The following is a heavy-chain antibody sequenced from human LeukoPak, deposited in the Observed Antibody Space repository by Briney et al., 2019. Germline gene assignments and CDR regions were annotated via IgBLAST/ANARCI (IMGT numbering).Heavy chain of an antibody. CDR3: ARYPAIAAIGLFFDF. D-gene: IGHD6-6*01. V-gene: IGHV4-59*01. CDR2: IYYSGTT. J-gene: IGHJ4*02. Sequence: SETLSLTCTVSGGSIRSYYWNWIRQPPGKGLEWIGHIYYSGTTNYNPSLKSRATISVDTSKNQFSLNLSSVTAADTAVYYCARYPAIAAIGLFFDFWGQGKLVTVSS. CDR1: GGSIRSYY.